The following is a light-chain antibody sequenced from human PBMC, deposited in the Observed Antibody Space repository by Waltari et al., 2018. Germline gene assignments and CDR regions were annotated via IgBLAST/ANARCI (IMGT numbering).Light chain of an antibody. CDR2: DDH. Sequence: QSALTQPASVSGSPGQSITISCTGTSSDVGNYNLVSWYQQYPGKAPKVMIYDDHRRPSGFSVRFSGSKSGNTASLTISGVQAEDEADYYCCSYAGSYTWVFGGGTKLTVL. V-gene: IGLV2-23*01. CDR3: CSYAGSYTWV. CDR1: SSDVGNYNL. J-gene: IGLJ3*02.